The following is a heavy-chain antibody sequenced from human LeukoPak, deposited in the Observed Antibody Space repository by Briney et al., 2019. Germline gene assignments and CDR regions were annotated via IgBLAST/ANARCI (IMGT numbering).Heavy chain of an antibody. CDR2: ISAYNGNT. CDR1: GYTFTSYG. J-gene: IGHJ4*02. CDR3: ARDLTRYDYSNSGPVDY. D-gene: IGHD4-11*01. Sequence: GASVKVSCKASGYTFTSYGISWVRQAPGQGLEWMGWISAYNGNTNYAQKLQGRVTMTTDTSTSTAYMELRSLRSDDTAVSYCARDLTRYDYSNSGPVDYWGQGTLVTVSS. V-gene: IGHV1-18*01.